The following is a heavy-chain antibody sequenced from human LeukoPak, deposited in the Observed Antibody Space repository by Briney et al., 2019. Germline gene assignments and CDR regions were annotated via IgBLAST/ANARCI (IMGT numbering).Heavy chain of an antibody. J-gene: IGHJ6*03. CDR3: ARDRKGGIAVAGKWWDYYYYYMDV. CDR2: IYSCGST. V-gene: IGHV3-53*01. D-gene: IGHD6-19*01. CDR1: GFTVSSNY. Sequence: GGSLRLSCAASGFTVSSNYMSWVRQAPGKGLEWVSVIYSCGSTYYADSVKGRFTISRDNAKNSLYLQMNSLRAEDTALYYCARDRKGGIAVAGKWWDYYYYYMDVWGKGTTVTVSS.